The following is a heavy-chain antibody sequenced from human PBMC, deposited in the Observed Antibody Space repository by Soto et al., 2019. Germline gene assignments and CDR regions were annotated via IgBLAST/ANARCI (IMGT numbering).Heavy chain of an antibody. CDR3: ARDPSDYAPAYWFDP. J-gene: IGHJ5*02. D-gene: IGHD2-2*01. CDR1: GDSISRYY. CDR2: IYHNGVT. Sequence: SETLSLTCTVSGDSISRYYWSWIRQPPGKGLEWIGYIYHNGVTNYHPSLKSRVTMSVDTSKNEISLKLSSITTADTAVYYCARDPSDYAPAYWFDPWGQGTLVTVSS. V-gene: IGHV4-59*01.